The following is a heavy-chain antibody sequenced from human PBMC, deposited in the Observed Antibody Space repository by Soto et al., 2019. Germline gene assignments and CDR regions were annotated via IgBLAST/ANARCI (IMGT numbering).Heavy chain of an antibody. V-gene: IGHV1-2*04. CDR2: INPNSGGT. CDR3: ARDVYSGSYSGNYYFDY. Sequence: ASVTVSCKASGYTFTGYYMHWVRQAPGQGLEWMGWINPNSGGTNYAQKFQGWVTMTRDTSISTAYMELSRLRSDDTAVYYCARDVYSGSYSGNYYFDYWGQGTLVTVSS. CDR1: GYTFTGYY. J-gene: IGHJ4*02. D-gene: IGHD1-26*01.